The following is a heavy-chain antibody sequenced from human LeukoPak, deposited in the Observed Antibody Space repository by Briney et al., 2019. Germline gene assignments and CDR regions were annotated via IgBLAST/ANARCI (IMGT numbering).Heavy chain of an antibody. CDR1: GYTFTSYG. CDR2: INPNSGGT. CDR3: ARVLGRIAAAGRIPFY. D-gene: IGHD6-13*01. V-gene: IGHV1-2*02. J-gene: IGHJ4*02. Sequence: ASVKVSCKASGYTFTSYGISWVRQAPGQGLEWMGWINPNSGGTNYAQKFQGRVTMTRDTSISTAYMELSRLRSDDTAVYYCARVLGRIAAAGRIPFYWGQGTLVTVSS.